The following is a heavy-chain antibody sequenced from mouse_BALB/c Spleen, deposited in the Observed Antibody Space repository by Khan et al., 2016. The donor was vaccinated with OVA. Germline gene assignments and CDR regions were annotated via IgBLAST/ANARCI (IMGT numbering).Heavy chain of an antibody. CDR3: ARGYSGTMDY. CDR1: GFTFSSFG. V-gene: IGHV5-17*02. D-gene: IGHD2-12*01. Sequence: VELVESGGGLVQPGGSRKLSCAASGFTFSSFGMHWVRQAPEKGLEWVAYISSGSTTIYYADTVKGRFTISRANPKNTLFLQMTSLRSDDTAMYYCARGYSGTMDYWGQGTSVTVSS. J-gene: IGHJ4*01. CDR2: ISSGSTTI.